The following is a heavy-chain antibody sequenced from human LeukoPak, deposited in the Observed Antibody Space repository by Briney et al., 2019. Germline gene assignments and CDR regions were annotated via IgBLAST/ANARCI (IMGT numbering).Heavy chain of an antibody. D-gene: IGHD3-9*01. CDR2: MNPNSGGT. Sequence: APVKVSCKTSGYTFTGYYMHWVRQAPGQGLEWMGRMNPNSGGTTFAQKFQGRVTLTRDTSISTAYMDLSSLRSDDTAVYYCARAQRDYDILTGYYAPYLDHWGQGALVTVSS. CDR1: GYTFTGYY. V-gene: IGHV1-2*06. J-gene: IGHJ4*02. CDR3: ARAQRDYDILTGYYAPYLDH.